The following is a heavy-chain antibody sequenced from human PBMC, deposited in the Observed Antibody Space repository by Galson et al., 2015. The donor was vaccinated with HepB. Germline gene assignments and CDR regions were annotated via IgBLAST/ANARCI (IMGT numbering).Heavy chain of an antibody. CDR1: GYSFTSYL. CDR3: ARVNTAMVTSDYYYYMDV. D-gene: IGHD5-18*01. CDR2: IYPGDSDT. V-gene: IGHV5-51*03. Sequence: QSGAEVKKPGESLKISCKGSGYSFTSYLIGWVRQMPGKGLEWMGIIYPGDSDTRYSPSFQGQVTISADKSISTAYLQWSSLKASDTAMYYCARVNTAMVTSDYYYYMDVWGKGTTVTVSS. J-gene: IGHJ6*03.